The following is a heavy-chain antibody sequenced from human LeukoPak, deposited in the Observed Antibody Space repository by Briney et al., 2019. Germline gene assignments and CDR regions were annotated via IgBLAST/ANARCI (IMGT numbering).Heavy chain of an antibody. J-gene: IGHJ4*02. CDR1: GGSISSGSYY. CDR3: ARGMVTTDRYYFDY. CDR2: IHTSGST. D-gene: IGHD4-17*01. Sequence: PSETLSHTCTVSGGSISSGSYYWSWIRQPAGKGPEWIGRIHTSGSTNYNPSLKSRVTISVDTSKNQFSLNLSSVTAADTAVYYCARGMVTTDRYYFDYWGQGTLVTVSS. V-gene: IGHV4-61*02.